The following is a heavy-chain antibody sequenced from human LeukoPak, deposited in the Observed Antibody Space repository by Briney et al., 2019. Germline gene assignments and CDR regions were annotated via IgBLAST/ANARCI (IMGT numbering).Heavy chain of an antibody. CDR1: GFTFSSYA. J-gene: IGHJ6*02. D-gene: IGHD2-15*01. V-gene: IGHV3-23*01. Sequence: GGSLRLSCAASGFTFSSYAISWVRQAPGKGLEWVSAISGSGGSTYYADSVKGRFTISRDNSKNTLYLQMNSLRAEDTAVYYCARDSRCSGGSCYSDGYYYYGMDVWGQGTTVTVSS. CDR2: ISGSGGST. CDR3: ARDSRCSGGSCYSDGYYYYGMDV.